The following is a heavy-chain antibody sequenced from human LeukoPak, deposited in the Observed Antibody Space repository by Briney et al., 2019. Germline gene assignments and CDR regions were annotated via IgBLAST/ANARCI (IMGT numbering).Heavy chain of an antibody. D-gene: IGHD2-15*01. CDR1: GFTFSSYG. CDR3: AKARSTYCSGGGCYSCGLDS. CDR2: TSFDGSYQ. J-gene: IGHJ4*02. Sequence: GGCMRLSCATSGFTFSSYGMHWDRQAPGKGLEWVAVTSFDGSYQYYADSVKGRFTISRDNSKNTMYLQMNSLRADDTAVYYCAKARSTYCSGGGCYSCGLDSWGQGTLVTVSS. V-gene: IGHV3-30*18.